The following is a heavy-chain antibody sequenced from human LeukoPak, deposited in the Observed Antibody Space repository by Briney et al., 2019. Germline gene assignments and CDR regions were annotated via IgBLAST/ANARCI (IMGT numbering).Heavy chain of an antibody. D-gene: IGHD2-21*01. J-gene: IGHJ4*02. CDR1: GFSFSRHW. Sequence: GGSLRLSREASGFSFSRHWMHWIRQPPGKGLVWVARISDGGSYRSHVGSVEGRFTISRDNVRNILYLHMNDLRGEDTAVYYCASFGISWTSAYWGQGTLVTVSS. CDR2: ISDGGSYR. V-gene: IGHV3-74*01. CDR3: ASFGISWTSAY.